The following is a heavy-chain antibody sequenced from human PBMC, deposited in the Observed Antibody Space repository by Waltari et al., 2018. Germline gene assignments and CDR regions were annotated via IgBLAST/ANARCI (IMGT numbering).Heavy chain of an antibody. CDR1: GYSISSGYY. CDR2: TYHSGST. Sequence: QVQLQESGPGLVKPSETLSLTCAVSGYSISSGYYWGWIRQPPGKGLEWIGSTYHSGSTYYNPSLKRRVTRSVDTSKNPFSLKLSSVTAAATAVYYCARALLSIAAAVPNWFDPWGQGTLVTVSS. D-gene: IGHD6-13*01. J-gene: IGHJ5*02. CDR3: ARALLSIAAAVPNWFDP. V-gene: IGHV4-38-2*01.